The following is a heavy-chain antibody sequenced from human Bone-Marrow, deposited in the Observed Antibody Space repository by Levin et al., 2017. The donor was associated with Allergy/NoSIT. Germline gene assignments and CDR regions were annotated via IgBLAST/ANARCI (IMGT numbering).Heavy chain of an antibody. V-gene: IGHV5-10-1*01. CDR2: IDPSDSYT. CDR1: GSSFTNYW. Sequence: GGSLRLSCKGSGSSFTNYWITWVRQMPGRGPEWIGRIDPSDSYTDYSPSFRGHVTISLDKSISTAYLQWSRLQASDTAIYYCARQDDRRTSYYYLDVWGKGTTVTVSS. J-gene: IGHJ6*03. D-gene: IGHD5-24*01. CDR3: ARQDDRRTSYYYLDV.